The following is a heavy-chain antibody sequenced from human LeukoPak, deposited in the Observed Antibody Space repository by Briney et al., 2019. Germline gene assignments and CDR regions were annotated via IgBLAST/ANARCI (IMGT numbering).Heavy chain of an antibody. CDR1: GFTFSTYA. CDR3: ARVSGWLQFNGDY. Sequence: PGGSLRLSCAASGFTFSTYAMHWVRQAPGKGLEWVAVISYDGSNKYYADSVEGRFTISRDNSKNTLYLQMNSLRAEDTAVYYCARVSGWLQFNGDYWGQGTLVTVSS. CDR2: ISYDGSNK. D-gene: IGHD5-24*01. J-gene: IGHJ4*02. V-gene: IGHV3-30-3*01.